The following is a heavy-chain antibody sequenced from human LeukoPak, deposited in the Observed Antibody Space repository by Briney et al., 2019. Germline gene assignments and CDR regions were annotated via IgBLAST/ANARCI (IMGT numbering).Heavy chain of an antibody. V-gene: IGHV1-69*13. J-gene: IGHJ4*02. CDR3: AREDDITIFGVVINPPDY. CDR2: IIPIFGTA. D-gene: IGHD3-3*01. Sequence: SVKVSCKASGGTFSSYAISWVRQAPGQGLEWMGGIIPIFGTANYAQKFQGRVTITADESTSTAYMELSSLRSEDTAVYYCAREDDITIFGVVINPPDYRGQGTLVTVSS. CDR1: GGTFSSYA.